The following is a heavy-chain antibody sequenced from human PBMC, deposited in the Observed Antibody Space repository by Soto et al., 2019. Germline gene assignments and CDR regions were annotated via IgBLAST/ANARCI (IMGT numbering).Heavy chain of an antibody. J-gene: IGHJ4*02. Sequence: SETLSLTCTVSGGSISSSSYYWGWIRQPPGKGLEWIGSIYYSGSTYYNPSLKSRVTISVDTSKNQFSLKLSSVTAADTAVYYCARHAGGDYYDSSGYYYVRVLDYWGQGTLVTVSS. CDR2: IYYSGST. D-gene: IGHD3-22*01. V-gene: IGHV4-39*01. CDR1: GGSISSSSYY. CDR3: ARHAGGDYYDSSGYYYVRVLDY.